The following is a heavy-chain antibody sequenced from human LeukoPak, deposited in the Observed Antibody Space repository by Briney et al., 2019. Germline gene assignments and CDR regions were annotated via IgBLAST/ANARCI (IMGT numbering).Heavy chain of an antibody. CDR3: ARDIVVVPAANWSDP. V-gene: IGHV4-4*07. J-gene: IGHJ5*02. Sequence: PSETLSLTCTVSGGSISSYYWSWIRQPAGKGLEWIGRIYTSGGTNYNPSLKSRVTMSVDTSKNQFSLKLSSVTAADTAVYYCARDIVVVPAANWSDPWGQGTLVTVSS. CDR1: GGSISSYY. CDR2: IYTSGGT. D-gene: IGHD2-2*01.